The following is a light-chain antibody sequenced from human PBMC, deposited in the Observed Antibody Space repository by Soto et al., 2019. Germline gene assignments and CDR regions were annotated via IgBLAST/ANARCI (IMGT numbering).Light chain of an antibody. CDR3: QQYNDWPLT. J-gene: IGKJ4*01. Sequence: EIVLTQSPGTLSLSPGERATLSCRAIQSVNDNLAWYQQKPGQAPRLLLYGASTRATGIPARFSGSGSATEFTLTISSLQSEDFAVYYCQQYNDWPLTFGGGTKVEI. V-gene: IGKV3-15*01. CDR2: GAS. CDR1: QSVNDN.